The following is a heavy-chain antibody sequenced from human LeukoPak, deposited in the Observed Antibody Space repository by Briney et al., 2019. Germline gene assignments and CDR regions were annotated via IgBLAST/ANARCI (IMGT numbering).Heavy chain of an antibody. Sequence: GRSLRLSCAASGFTFSSYAMHWVRQAPGKGLEWVAVISYDGSNKYYADSVKGRFTISRDNSKNTLYLQMNSLRAEDTAVYYCAREKWEPQGLDYWGQGTLVTVSS. CDR1: GFTFSSYA. V-gene: IGHV3-30-3*01. CDR2: ISYDGSNK. D-gene: IGHD1-26*01. J-gene: IGHJ4*02. CDR3: AREKWEPQGLDY.